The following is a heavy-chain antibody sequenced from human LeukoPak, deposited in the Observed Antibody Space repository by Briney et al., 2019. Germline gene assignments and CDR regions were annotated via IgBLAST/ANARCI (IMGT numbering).Heavy chain of an antibody. Sequence: ASVKVSCKASGYTFTGYYMHWVRQAPGQGLEWMGWINPNSGGTNYAQKFQGWVTMTRDTSISTAYMELSRLRSDDTAVYYCARDRCSGGSCPDAFDIWGQGTMVTVSS. CDR1: GYTFTGYY. D-gene: IGHD2-15*01. J-gene: IGHJ3*02. CDR3: ARDRCSGGSCPDAFDI. CDR2: INPNSGGT. V-gene: IGHV1-2*04.